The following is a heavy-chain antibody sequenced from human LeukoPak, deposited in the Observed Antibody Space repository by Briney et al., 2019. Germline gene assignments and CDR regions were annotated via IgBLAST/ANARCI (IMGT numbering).Heavy chain of an antibody. V-gene: IGHV1-8*01. Sequence: GASVKVSCKASGDTFSRYDINWVRQATRQGLEGMGWVNPISANTRYAKKCQGRVTMTMNTATSTAYMEMTSLRSEDTAVYYCVRALSQSYKYGMDVWGQGTTVTVS. D-gene: IGHD1-14*01. CDR2: VNPISANT. CDR3: VRALSQSYKYGMDV. CDR1: GDTFSRYD. J-gene: IGHJ6*02.